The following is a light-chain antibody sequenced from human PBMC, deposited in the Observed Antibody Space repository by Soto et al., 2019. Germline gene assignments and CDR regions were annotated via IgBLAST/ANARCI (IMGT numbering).Light chain of an antibody. Sequence: QAVVTQSPSASASLGASVKLTCTLSSGHSTYAIAWHQQQPEKGPRYLMNLNSDGSHSKGDGIPDRFSGSSSGTERYLTISSLQSEDEAEYYCQTWGTGIWVFGGGTKVTVL. V-gene: IGLV4-69*01. CDR2: LNSDGSH. CDR1: SGHSTYA. J-gene: IGLJ3*02. CDR3: QTWGTGIWV.